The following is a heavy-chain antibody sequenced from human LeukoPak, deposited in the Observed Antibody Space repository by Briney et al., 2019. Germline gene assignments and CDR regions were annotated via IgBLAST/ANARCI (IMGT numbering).Heavy chain of an antibody. CDR2: ISYDGSNK. V-gene: IGHV3-30*04. CDR1: GFTFSSYA. CDR3: ATSVGATTELNFDY. D-gene: IGHD1-26*01. Sequence: PGRSLRLSCAASGFTFSSYAMHWVRQAPGKGLEWVAVISYDGSNKYYADSVKGRFTISRDNSKNTLYLQMNSLRAEDTAVYYCATSVGATTELNFDYWGQGTLVTVSS. J-gene: IGHJ4*02.